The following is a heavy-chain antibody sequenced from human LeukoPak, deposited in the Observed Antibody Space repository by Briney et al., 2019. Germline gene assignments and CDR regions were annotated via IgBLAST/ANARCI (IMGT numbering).Heavy chain of an antibody. CDR3: ARLLFDP. J-gene: IGHJ5*02. V-gene: IGHV4-39*07. CDR1: GASISSSSYY. CDR2: IYYSVST. Sequence: SETLSLTCTVSGASISSSSYYWGWIRQPPGKGLEWIGTIYYSVSTYYNPSLKSRLTISVDTSKNQFSLKLSSVTAADTAVYYCARLLFDPWGQGTLVTVSS.